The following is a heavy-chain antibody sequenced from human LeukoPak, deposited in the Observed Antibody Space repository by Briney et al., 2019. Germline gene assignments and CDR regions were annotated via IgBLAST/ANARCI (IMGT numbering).Heavy chain of an antibody. CDR3: ARASGGGYYFDY. D-gene: IGHD2-15*01. Sequence: GGSLRLSCAASGFTFSSYSMNWVRQAPGKGLDWVSSISSSSTYIYYADSVKGRFTISRDNAKNSLYLQMNSLRAEDTAVYYCARASGGGYYFDYWGQGTLVTVSS. CDR2: ISSSSTYI. CDR1: GFTFSSYS. V-gene: IGHV3-21*01. J-gene: IGHJ4*02.